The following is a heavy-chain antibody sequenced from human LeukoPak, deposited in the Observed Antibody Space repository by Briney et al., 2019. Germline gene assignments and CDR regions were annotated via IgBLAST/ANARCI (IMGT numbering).Heavy chain of an antibody. D-gene: IGHD5-12*01. Sequence: GASVKVSCKASGNTFTSYDINWVRQATGQGLEWMGWMNPNSGNTGYAQKFQGRVTMTRNTSISTAYMELSSLRSEDTAVYYCARGSVGASGYDFDYWGQGTLVTVSS. CDR1: GNTFTSYD. J-gene: IGHJ4*02. V-gene: IGHV1-8*01. CDR3: ARGSVGASGYDFDY. CDR2: MNPNSGNT.